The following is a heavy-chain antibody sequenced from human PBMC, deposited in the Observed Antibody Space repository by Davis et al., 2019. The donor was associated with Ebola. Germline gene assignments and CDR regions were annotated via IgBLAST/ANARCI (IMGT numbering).Heavy chain of an antibody. J-gene: IGHJ4*02. CDR2: IIPIFDTT. D-gene: IGHD1-26*01. CDR3: ARGVGATDY. CDR1: GGTFSTYT. V-gene: IGHV1-69*13. Sequence: SVKVSCKASGGTFSTYTITWVRQAPGQGLEWMGGIIPIFDTTNYAQKFQGRVTITADESTSTAYMELSSLTSEDTAVYYCARGVGATDYWGQGTLVTVSP.